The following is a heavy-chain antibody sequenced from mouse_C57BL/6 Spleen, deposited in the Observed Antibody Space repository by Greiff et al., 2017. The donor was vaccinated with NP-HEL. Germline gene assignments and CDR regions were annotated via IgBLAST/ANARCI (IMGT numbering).Heavy chain of an antibody. CDR3: ARRGDSSGPYAMDY. CDR1: GFTFSDYG. V-gene: IGHV5-17*01. CDR2: ISSGSSTI. Sequence: EVQRVESGGGLVKPGGSLKLSCAASGFTFSDYGMHWVRQAPEKGLEWVAYISSGSSTIYYADTVKGRFTISRDNAKNPLFLQMTSLRSEDTAMYYCARRGDSSGPYAMDYWGQGTSVTVSS. J-gene: IGHJ4*01. D-gene: IGHD3-2*02.